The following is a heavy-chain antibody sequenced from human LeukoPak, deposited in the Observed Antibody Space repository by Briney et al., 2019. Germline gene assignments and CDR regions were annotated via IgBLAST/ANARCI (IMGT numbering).Heavy chain of an antibody. CDR3: AREWGYFGFGELLRPPPDY. CDR2: IYYSGST. CDR1: GGSISSSSYY. D-gene: IGHD3-10*01. Sequence: SETLSLTCTVSGGSISSSSYYWGWIRQPPGKGLEWIGSIYYSGSTYYNPSLKSRVTISVDTSKNQFSLKLSSVTAADTAVYYCAREWGYFGFGELLRPPPDYWGQGTLVTVSS. V-gene: IGHV4-39*07. J-gene: IGHJ4*02.